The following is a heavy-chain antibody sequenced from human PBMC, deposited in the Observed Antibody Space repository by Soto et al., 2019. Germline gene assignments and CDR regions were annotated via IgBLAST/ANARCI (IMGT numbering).Heavy chain of an antibody. J-gene: IGHJ4*02. CDR3: ARGGGGSYCSGGSCFFDY. CDR2: TWYDGSNK. V-gene: IGHV3-33*01. Sequence: QVHLVEAGGGVVQPGRSLRLSCAASGFTFSYYGMHWVRQAPGKGLEWVAITWYDGSNKYYADSVKGRFTISRDNSMNTLHLQMNSLRAEDTAVYYCARGGGGSYCSGGSCFFDYGGPGTPVTVSS. D-gene: IGHD2-15*01. CDR1: GFTFSYYG.